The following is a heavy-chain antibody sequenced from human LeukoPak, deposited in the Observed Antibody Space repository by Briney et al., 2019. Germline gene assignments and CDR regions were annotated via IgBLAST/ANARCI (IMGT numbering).Heavy chain of an antibody. CDR1: GLSFSDYA. D-gene: IGHD3-3*01. J-gene: IGHJ3*02. CDR2: ISYDGSNK. CDR3: ARAPFGDI. V-gene: IGHV3-30*04. Sequence: PGRSLRLSCAAPGLSFSDYAMNWVRQAPGKGLEWVAVISYDGSNKYYADSVKGRFTISRDNSKNTLYLQMNSLRAEDTAVYYCARAPFGDIWGQGTMVTVSS.